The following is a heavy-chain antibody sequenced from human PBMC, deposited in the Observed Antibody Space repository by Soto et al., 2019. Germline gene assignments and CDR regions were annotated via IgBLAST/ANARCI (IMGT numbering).Heavy chain of an antibody. Sequence: QVQLVQSGAEVKKPGSSVKVSCKASGGTFSSYAISWVRQAPGQGLEWMGGIIPIFGTANYAQKFQGRVTMTADESTSTAYGELSRLSSEDTAVDYWARDRWGYYYDSSGPGYFQHWGQGTLVTVSS. CDR2: IIPIFGTA. CDR3: ARDRWGYYYDSSGPGYFQH. J-gene: IGHJ1*01. V-gene: IGHV1-69*01. D-gene: IGHD3-22*01. CDR1: GGTFSSYA.